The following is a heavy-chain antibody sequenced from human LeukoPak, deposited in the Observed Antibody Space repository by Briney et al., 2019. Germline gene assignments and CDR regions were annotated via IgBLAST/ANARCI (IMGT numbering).Heavy chain of an antibody. Sequence: SETLSLTCTVTGGSITTGSYYWGWIRQPPGRGLEWIGSMHYNERTYSNPSLKSRVTISVDTSRNQFSLNLSSVTAADTAVFYCASTYSDILTPSYYFDFRGRGTLVTVSS. CDR3: ASTYSDILTPSYYFDF. J-gene: IGHJ4*02. D-gene: IGHD3-9*01. CDR1: GGSITTGSYY. CDR2: MHYNERT. V-gene: IGHV4-39*01.